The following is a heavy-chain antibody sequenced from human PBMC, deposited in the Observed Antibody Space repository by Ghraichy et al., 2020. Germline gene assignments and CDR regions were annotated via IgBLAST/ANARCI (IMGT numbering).Heavy chain of an antibody. J-gene: IGHJ4*02. CDR1: GFTFSSYW. V-gene: IGHV3-7*03. CDR3: ARRKANYYFDY. CDR2: MNQDGSEK. Sequence: GGSLRLSCVASGFTFSSYWMSWVRQAPGKGLEWLANMNQDGSEKYYVDSVKGRFTISRDDGKNSLYLQMNSLSVEDTAIYYCARRKANYYFDYWGQGTLVTVSS.